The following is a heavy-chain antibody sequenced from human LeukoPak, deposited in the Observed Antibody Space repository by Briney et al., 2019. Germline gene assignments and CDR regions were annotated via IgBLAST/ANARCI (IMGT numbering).Heavy chain of an antibody. Sequence: PSETLSLTCTVSGGSISSYYWSWIRQPPGKGLEWIGYIYYSGSTNYNPSLKSRVTISVDTSKNQFSLKLSSVTAADTAVYYCARERPWTYYGSGSYYKEDYMDVWGKGTTVTVSS. CDR3: ARERPWTYYGSGSYYKEDYMDV. J-gene: IGHJ6*03. CDR2: IYYSGST. D-gene: IGHD3-10*01. CDR1: GGSISSYY. V-gene: IGHV4-59*01.